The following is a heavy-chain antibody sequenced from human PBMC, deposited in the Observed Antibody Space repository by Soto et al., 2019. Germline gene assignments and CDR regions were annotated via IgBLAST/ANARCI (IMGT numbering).Heavy chain of an antibody. CDR1: GGSMRSGGFY. CDR2: IYYSGYT. V-gene: IGHV4-31*03. Sequence: LQTLSLRYTVSGGSMRSGGFYWTLNRKHPWKGLEFIGYIYYSGYTYYNPSLRSRVIISRDTSKNQFSLRLNSLTAADTAVYYCAREWSGGRRDGTPDKYYGMDVWGQGTKVTVSS. J-gene: IGHJ6*02. D-gene: IGHD2-15*01. CDR3: AREWSGGRRDGTPDKYYGMDV.